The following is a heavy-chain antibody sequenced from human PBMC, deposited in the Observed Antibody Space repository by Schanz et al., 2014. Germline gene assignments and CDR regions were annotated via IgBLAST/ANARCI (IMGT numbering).Heavy chain of an antibody. J-gene: IGHJ4*02. CDR3: ARGQYYYDSSGYLQNDY. CDR1: GYSFISHA. D-gene: IGHD3-22*01. CDR2: ISAYNGHT. Sequence: QVQLVQSGAEVKKPGASVKVSCKASGYSFISHAIHWVRQAPGQGLEWMGWISAYNGHTDYAQKLQGRVTLTTDTSTSTAYMDLSSLRSEDTAVYYCARGQYYYDSSGYLQNDYWGQGTLVTVSS. V-gene: IGHV1-18*01.